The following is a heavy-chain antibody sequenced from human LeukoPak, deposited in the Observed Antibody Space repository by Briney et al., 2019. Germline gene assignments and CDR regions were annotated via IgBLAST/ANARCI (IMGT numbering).Heavy chain of an antibody. J-gene: IGHJ4*02. CDR1: GFTFSSYW. V-gene: IGHV3-7*01. CDR3: ARDGEKQQLVRCFDY. CDR2: IKQDGSEK. Sequence: GGSLRLSCAASGFTFSSYWMSWVRQAPGKGLEWVANIKQDGSEKYYVDSVKGRFTISRDNAKNSLYLQMNSLRAEDTAVYYCARDGEKQQLVRCFDYWGQGTLVTVSS. D-gene: IGHD6-13*01.